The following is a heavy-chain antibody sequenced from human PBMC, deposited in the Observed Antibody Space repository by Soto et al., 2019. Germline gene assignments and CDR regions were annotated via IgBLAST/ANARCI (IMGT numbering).Heavy chain of an antibody. CDR3: ARISSWARGSYYGMDV. Sequence: QVQLQESGPGLVKPSETLSLTCTVSGGSISSYYWSWIRQPPGKGLEWIGYIYYSGSTNYNPSLKSRVTISVDTSKNQFSLKLSSVTAADTAVYYRARISSWARGSYYGMDVWGQGTTVTVSS. CDR1: GGSISSYY. J-gene: IGHJ6*02. V-gene: IGHV4-59*01. CDR2: IYYSGST. D-gene: IGHD6-13*01.